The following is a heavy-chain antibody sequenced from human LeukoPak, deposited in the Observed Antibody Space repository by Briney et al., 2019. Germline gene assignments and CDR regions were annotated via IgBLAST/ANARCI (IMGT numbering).Heavy chain of an antibody. CDR1: GFTPCRSW. CDR3: ARSDFWSGYHRGYFDY. CDR2: INQDGSGK. Sequence: GGSLRLSCAASGFTPCRSWMSWVRQAPGQGLGWVAKINQDGSGKYYVDSVKGRFTISRDNAENSLYLQMNSLRVEDTALYYCARSDFWSGYHRGYFDYWGQGTLVTVSS. V-gene: IGHV3-7*05. J-gene: IGHJ4*02. D-gene: IGHD3-3*01.